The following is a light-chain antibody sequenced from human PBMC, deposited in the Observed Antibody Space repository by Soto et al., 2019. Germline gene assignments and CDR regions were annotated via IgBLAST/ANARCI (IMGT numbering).Light chain of an antibody. CDR3: QQYNNWPLTWT. CDR2: TSA. J-gene: IGKJ1*01. Sequence: EVVMTQSPSTLPVSLGERATLSCRASQSVSSNFPWYQQKPGLAPRLLIHTSATRATGIPARFSGSGSGTEFTLTISSLQSEDFAVYYCQQYNNWPLTWTFGQGTKVDIK. V-gene: IGKV3-15*01. CDR1: QSVSSN.